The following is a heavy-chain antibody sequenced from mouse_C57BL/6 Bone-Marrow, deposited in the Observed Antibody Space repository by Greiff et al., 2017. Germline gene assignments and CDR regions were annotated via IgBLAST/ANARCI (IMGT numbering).Heavy chain of an antibody. Sequence: VKLMESGAELVRPGTSVKMSCKASGYTFTNYWIGWAKQRPGHGLEWIGDIYPGGGYTYYNEKFKGKATLTADKSSSTAYMQFSSLTSEDAAIYYCARGYAMDYWGQGTSVTVSS. CDR3: ARGYAMDY. J-gene: IGHJ4*01. CDR2: IYPGGGYT. V-gene: IGHV1-63*01. CDR1: GYTFTNYW.